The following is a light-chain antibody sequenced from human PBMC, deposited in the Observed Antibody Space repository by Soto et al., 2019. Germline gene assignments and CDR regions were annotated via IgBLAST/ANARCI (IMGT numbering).Light chain of an antibody. CDR2: SDY. CDR3: AAWDDGLNGYV. J-gene: IGLJ1*01. CDR1: SSNIGSNA. V-gene: IGLV1-44*01. Sequence: QSVLTQPPSVSGTPGQGVTIPCSGSSSNIGSNAVNWYQQLPGTAPKLLIYSDYQRPSDVPDRFSASKSATSASLAIRGLQSEDEADYYCAAWDDGLNGYVFGTGTKVTVL.